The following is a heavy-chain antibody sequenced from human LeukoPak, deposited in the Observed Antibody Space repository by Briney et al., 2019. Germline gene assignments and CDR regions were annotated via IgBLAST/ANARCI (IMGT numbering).Heavy chain of an antibody. J-gene: IGHJ3*02. CDR2: IYYSGST. CDR3: ARVFKWELYAFDI. D-gene: IGHD1-26*01. V-gene: IGHV4-59*01. CDR1: GGSMSSYY. Sequence: SETLSLTCTVSGGSMSSYYWNWIRQPPGKGLEWIGYIYYSGSTKYNPSLKSRVTISVDTSKNQFSLKLSSVTAADTAVYYCARVFKWELYAFDIWGQGTMVTVSS.